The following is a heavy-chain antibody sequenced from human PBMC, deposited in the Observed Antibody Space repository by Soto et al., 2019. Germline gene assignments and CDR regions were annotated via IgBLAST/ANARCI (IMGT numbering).Heavy chain of an antibody. CDR2: ISWNSGSI. Sequence: GGSLRLSCAASGFTFDDYAMHWVRQAPGKGLAWVSGISWNSGSIGYADSVKGRFTISRDNAKISLYLQMNSLRAEDTALDYCAKDMVVTGDKDYYGMDDWGQGTTVTVSS. CDR1: GFTFDDYA. CDR3: AKDMVVTGDKDYYGMDD. J-gene: IGHJ6*02. V-gene: IGHV3-9*01. D-gene: IGHD7-27*01.